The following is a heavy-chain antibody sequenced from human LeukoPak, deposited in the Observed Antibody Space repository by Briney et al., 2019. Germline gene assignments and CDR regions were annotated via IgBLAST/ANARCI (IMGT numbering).Heavy chain of an antibody. CDR2: ISGSDGTI. CDR3: ARDRGTTMVRSFDI. Sequence: GGSLRLSCAASGFTVSSNYMSWVRQAPGKGLEWISYISGSDGTIYYSDSVKGRFTISRDNAQNSLYLQMNSLRVEDTAIYYCARDRGTTMVRSFDIWGQGTMVTVSS. J-gene: IGHJ3*02. D-gene: IGHD1-1*01. CDR1: GFTVSSNY. V-gene: IGHV3-11*04.